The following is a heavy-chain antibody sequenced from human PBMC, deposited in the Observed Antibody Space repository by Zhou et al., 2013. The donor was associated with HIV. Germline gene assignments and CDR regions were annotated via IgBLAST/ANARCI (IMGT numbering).Heavy chain of an antibody. J-gene: IGHJ4*02. D-gene: IGHD3-22*01. CDR1: GGTFSSYA. CDR2: IIPIFGTA. CDR3: ARDKGSYDSSGYYRYYFDL. V-gene: IGHV1-69*01. Sequence: QVQLVQSGAEVKKPGASVKVSCKASGGTFSSYAISWVRQAPGQGLEWMGGIIPIFGTANYAQKFQGRVTITTDESTSTAYMELSSLRSEDTAVYYCARDKGSYDSSGYYRYYFDLLGPGNPGPPS.